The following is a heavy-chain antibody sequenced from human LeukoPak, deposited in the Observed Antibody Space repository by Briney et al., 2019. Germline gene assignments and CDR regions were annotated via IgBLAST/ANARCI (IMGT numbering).Heavy chain of an antibody. D-gene: IGHD5-24*01. Sequence: GESLKISCKASGHIFTNNWTAWVRQMPGKGLEWMGIIYPGDSDSRYSPSFQGHVTISADKSISTAYLQWSSLKASDTAMYYCARHGVEGYNGAFHIWGQGTMVTVSS. CDR3: ARHGVEGYNGAFHI. CDR2: IYPGDSDS. V-gene: IGHV5-51*01. CDR1: GHIFTNNW. J-gene: IGHJ3*02.